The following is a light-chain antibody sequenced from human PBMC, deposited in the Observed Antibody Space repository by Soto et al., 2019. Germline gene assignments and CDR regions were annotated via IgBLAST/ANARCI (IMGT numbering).Light chain of an antibody. CDR1: QSVRNN. V-gene: IGKV3D-11*02. J-gene: IGKJ4*01. Sequence: EIVLTHSPATLFLSPGERATLSCMAIQSVRNNSAWYQQKPGQAPTLLVYDASKRATGIPARFSGSGSGTDFTLTISSLEHEDFAAHYCQQRSNWHPLTFGGGTKVDIK. CDR2: DAS. CDR3: QQRSNWHPLT.